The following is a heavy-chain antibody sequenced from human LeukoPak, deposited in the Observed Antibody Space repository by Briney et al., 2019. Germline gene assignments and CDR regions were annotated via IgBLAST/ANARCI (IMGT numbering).Heavy chain of an antibody. CDR1: GGTFSSYA. J-gene: IGHJ3*02. CDR2: ITPIFGTA. D-gene: IGHD3-10*01. V-gene: IGHV1-69*06. Sequence: SVKVSCKASGGTFSSYAISWVRQAPGQGLEWMGGITPIFGTANYAQKFQGRVTITADKSTSTAYMELSSLRSEDTAVYYCARGDYYGSGSYAYAFDIWGQGTMVTVSS. CDR3: ARGDYYGSGSYAYAFDI.